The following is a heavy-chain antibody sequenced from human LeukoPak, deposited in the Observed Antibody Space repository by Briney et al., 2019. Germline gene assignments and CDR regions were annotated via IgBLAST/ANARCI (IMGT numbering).Heavy chain of an antibody. CDR2: IYPGDSDT. D-gene: IGHD3-3*01. Sequence: GESLQISCQGSGYRFTSYWIAWMRQMLGKGLEWMGIIYPGDSDTRYSPSFQGQVTISADKSISTAYLQWSSLKASDTAIYYCARRGRVAEYFDYWGQGTLVTVSS. J-gene: IGHJ4*02. V-gene: IGHV5-51*01. CDR3: ARRGRVAEYFDY. CDR1: GYRFTSYW.